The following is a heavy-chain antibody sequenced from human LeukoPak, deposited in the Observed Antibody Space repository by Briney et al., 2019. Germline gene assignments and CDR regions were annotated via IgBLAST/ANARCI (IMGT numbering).Heavy chain of an antibody. J-gene: IGHJ4*02. CDR1: GYNFANSW. V-gene: IGHV5-51*01. CDR2: IYPGDSDT. Sequence: PGESLKISCKGSGYNFANSWIGWVRQMPGKGLEWMGIIYPGDSDTRYSPSFQGQVSISADKSVSTTYLQWSSLKVSDTAMYYCARQYGRPFDYWGQGTLVTVSS. CDR3: ARQYGRPFDY. D-gene: IGHD4-17*01.